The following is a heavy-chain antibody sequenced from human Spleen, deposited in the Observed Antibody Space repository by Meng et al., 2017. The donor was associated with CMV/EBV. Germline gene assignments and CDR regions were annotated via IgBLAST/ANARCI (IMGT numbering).Heavy chain of an antibody. D-gene: IGHD4-11*01. J-gene: IGHJ4*02. Sequence: GGSLRLSCAASGFTLSRFWMHWVRQVPGKGLVWVSRINSDASSISYVDSVKGRFTISRDNSKNTLYLQMNSLRAEDTAVYYCAKFNDYSKFFDYWGQGTLVTVSS. CDR3: AKFNDYSKFFDY. CDR2: INSDASSI. CDR1: GFTLSRFW. V-gene: IGHV3-74*01.